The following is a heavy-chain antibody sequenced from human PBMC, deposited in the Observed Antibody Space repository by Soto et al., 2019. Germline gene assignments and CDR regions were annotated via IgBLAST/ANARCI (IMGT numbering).Heavy chain of an antibody. CDR3: SRDYYKYYDSSGYYRSPAY. CDR2: ISYDGSDK. J-gene: IGHJ4*02. CDR1: GFTFSSYA. V-gene: IGHV3-30-3*01. D-gene: IGHD3-22*01. Sequence: GGSLRLPWAASGFTFSSYAMHWVRQAPGKGLEGVAVISYDGSDKDSADSVTGRFTISRDNSRNSLFLQMNSLRAEDTAVYYCSRDYYKYYDSSGYYRSPAYWGQGTLVTVSS.